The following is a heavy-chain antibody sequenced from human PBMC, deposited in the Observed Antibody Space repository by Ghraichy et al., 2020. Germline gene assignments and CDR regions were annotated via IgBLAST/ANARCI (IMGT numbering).Heavy chain of an antibody. CDR2: ISGSGGST. V-gene: IGHV3-23*01. Sequence: LSLTCAASGFTFSTYAMSWVRQAPGKGLEWVSAISGSGGSTYYADSVKGRFTISRDSSKNTLYLQMNSLRAEDTAVYYCAKSSYTFGGVITSYLSWGQGTLVTVSS. J-gene: IGHJ4*02. D-gene: IGHD3-16*01. CDR3: AKSSYTFGGVITSYLS. CDR1: GFTFSTYA.